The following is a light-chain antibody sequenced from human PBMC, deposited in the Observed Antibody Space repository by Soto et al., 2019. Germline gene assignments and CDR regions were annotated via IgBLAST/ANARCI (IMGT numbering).Light chain of an antibody. V-gene: IGKV3-15*01. CDR1: QSISSN. J-gene: IGKJ1*01. Sequence: EIVMTQSPATLSVSPGERATLSCRTSQSISSNLAWYQQKPGQAPRLLIYSASTRATGIADRFSGSGSGTEFTLTISSLQSEDFVVYYCHQYNDWPRTFGQGTKVEIK. CDR2: SAS. CDR3: HQYNDWPRT.